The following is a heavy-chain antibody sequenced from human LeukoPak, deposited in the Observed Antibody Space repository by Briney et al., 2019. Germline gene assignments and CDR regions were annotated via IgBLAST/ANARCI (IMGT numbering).Heavy chain of an antibody. CDR1: GGSLSSGGYY. CDR2: IYYSGST. CDR3: ARGYCSSTSCYASKHYYYYYGMDV. D-gene: IGHD2-2*01. V-gene: IGHV4-31*03. Sequence: SETLSLTCTVSGGSLSSGGYYWSWIRQHPGTGLEWIGYIYYSGSTYYNPSLKSRVTISVDTSKNQFSLKLSSVTAADTAVYYCARGYCSSTSCYASKHYYYYYGMDVWGQGTTVTVSS. J-gene: IGHJ6*02.